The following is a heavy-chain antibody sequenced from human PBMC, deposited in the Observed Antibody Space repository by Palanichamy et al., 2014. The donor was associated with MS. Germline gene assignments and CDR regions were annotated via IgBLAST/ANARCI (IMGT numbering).Heavy chain of an antibody. Sequence: EVQLVESGGGLVQPGGSLRLSCAASGFTFSTSGMHWVRQAPGKGLEWVSRIMRDATGTHYADSVRGRFTVSRDNAKNTVYLQMNSLTAEDTAVCYCTRDGSHYDFDYWGQGTLVTVSS. D-gene: IGHD3-16*01. V-gene: IGHV3-74*01. CDR1: GFTFSTSG. CDR2: IMRDATGT. J-gene: IGHJ4*02. CDR3: TRDGSHYDFDY.